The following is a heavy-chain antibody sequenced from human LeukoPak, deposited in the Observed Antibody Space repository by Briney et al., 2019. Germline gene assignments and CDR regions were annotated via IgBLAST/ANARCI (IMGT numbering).Heavy chain of an antibody. CDR3: AREDYDTALDY. V-gene: IGHV3-7*01. D-gene: IGHD3-9*01. CDR1: GFTFTKYW. CDR2: IKQDGSDK. Sequence: GDSLRLSCAASGFTFTKYWMTWVRQAPGKGLEWVGNIKQDGSDKNYMDSVKGRFTISRDNTKNSVYLQMNSLRAEDTAVYYCAREDYDTALDYWGQGTLVTVSS. J-gene: IGHJ4*02.